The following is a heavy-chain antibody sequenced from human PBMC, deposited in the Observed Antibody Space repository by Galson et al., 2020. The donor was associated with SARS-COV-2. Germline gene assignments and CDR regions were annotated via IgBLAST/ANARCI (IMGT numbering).Heavy chain of an antibody. Sequence: ESLKISCTGSGFSFSSYALSWVRQAPGRGLEWVSGISGTGFKTYYADSVKGRFTLSRDNSKNTLFMQMSSLRAEDTAIYYCASLEGLYYGSSKRFDCWGQGSLVTVSS. D-gene: IGHD3-22*01. CDR1: GFSFSSYA. CDR3: ASLEGLYYGSSKRFDC. CDR2: ISGTGFKT. V-gene: IGHV3-23*01. J-gene: IGHJ4*02.